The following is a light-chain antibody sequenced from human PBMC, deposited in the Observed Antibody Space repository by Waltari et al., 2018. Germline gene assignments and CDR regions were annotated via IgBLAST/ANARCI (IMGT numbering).Light chain of an antibody. CDR3: QHYGSSLST. CDR1: QSVGTY. J-gene: IGKJ4*01. V-gene: IGKV3-20*01. CDR2: GAS. Sequence: EIGLTQFPGTLSLSPGERATLSCRASQSVGTYLAWYQQKPGHAPSLRIHGASSRATGIPDRFSGGGSGTDVTLTISRLEPEDFAVYYCQHYGSSLSTFGGGTKVEIK.